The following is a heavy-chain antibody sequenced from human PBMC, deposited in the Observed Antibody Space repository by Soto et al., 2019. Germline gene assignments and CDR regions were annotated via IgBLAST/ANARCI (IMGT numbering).Heavy chain of an antibody. CDR2: ISHDGSKK. CDR3: ASLDTAMIKTAGY. D-gene: IGHD5-18*01. CDR1: GFTFSSYG. J-gene: IGHJ4*02. V-gene: IGHV3-30*03. Sequence: GGSLRLSCAASGFTFSSYGMHWVRQAPGKGLEWVAMISHDGSKKYYVDSVKGRFTISRDSAKNTMYLQMNSLTVEDTAMYYCASLDTAMIKTAGYWGQGTQVTVSS.